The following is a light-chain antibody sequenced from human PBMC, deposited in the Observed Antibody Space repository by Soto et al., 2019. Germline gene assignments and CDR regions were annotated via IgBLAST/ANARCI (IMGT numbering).Light chain of an antibody. J-gene: IGLJ1*01. CDR3: AAWDASLDGYV. V-gene: IGLV1-44*01. CDR2: SYD. Sequence: QSVLTQPPSASGTPGQRVTISCSTRSSNLGDNTVNWYQQVPGTAPKLLIYSYDQRPSGVPDRFSGSKSGTSASLAISGVQSEDEADYYCAAWDASLDGYVFGTGTKVTVL. CDR1: SSNLGDNT.